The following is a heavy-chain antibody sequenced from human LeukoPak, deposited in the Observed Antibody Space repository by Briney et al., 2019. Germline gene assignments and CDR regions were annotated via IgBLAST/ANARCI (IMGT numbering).Heavy chain of an antibody. Sequence: GESLKISCKNSGYSFTTHWIGWVRQMPGKGLEWMGIIYPGDSETRYSPSFQGQVTISADKSISTAFLQWSSLKASDTAIYYCARGYTNFDYWGQGTLVTVSS. V-gene: IGHV5-51*01. CDR2: IYPGDSET. CDR3: ARGYTNFDY. D-gene: IGHD1-1*01. CDR1: GYSFTTHW. J-gene: IGHJ4*02.